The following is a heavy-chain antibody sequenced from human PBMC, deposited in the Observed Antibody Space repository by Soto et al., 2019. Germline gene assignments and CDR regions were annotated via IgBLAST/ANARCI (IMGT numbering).Heavy chain of an antibody. D-gene: IGHD2-15*01. CDR2: ISSGSSNI. CDR1: GFAFRSYN. V-gene: IGHV3-21*01. CDR3: ASATVVAGTFDF. J-gene: IGHJ4*02. Sequence: EVQLVESGGGLVKPGGSLTLSCAGSGFAFRSYNMNWLRQPPGKGLEWVASISSGSSNIDYADSVKGRFTISRDNAKDSLYLQMDSLRAEDSAVYYCASATVVAGTFDFWGQGTLLTVSS.